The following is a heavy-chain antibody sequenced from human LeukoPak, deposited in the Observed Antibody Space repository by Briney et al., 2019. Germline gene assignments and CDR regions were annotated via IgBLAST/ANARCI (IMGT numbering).Heavy chain of an antibody. D-gene: IGHD2-2*01. CDR1: GFTFSSYA. CDR2: ISVSGGST. Sequence: PGGSLRLSCAASGFTFSSYAMSWVRQAPGKGREWVSAISVSGGSTYYADSVKGRFTISRDNSKNTLYLQMNSLRAEDTAVYYCAKSIVVVPAAMIDYYYGMDVWGQGTTVTVSS. V-gene: IGHV3-23*01. CDR3: AKSIVVVPAAMIDYYYGMDV. J-gene: IGHJ6*02.